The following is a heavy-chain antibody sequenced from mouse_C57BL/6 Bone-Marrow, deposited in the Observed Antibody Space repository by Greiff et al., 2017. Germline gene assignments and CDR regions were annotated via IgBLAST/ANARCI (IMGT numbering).Heavy chain of an antibody. Sequence: EVMLVESGAELVRPGASVKLSCTASGFNIKDDYMHWVKQRPEQGLEWIGWIDPENGDTEYASKFQGKATITADTSSNTAYLQLSSLTSEDTAVYYCTTYYYGSSYGYAMDYWGQGTSVTVSS. CDR3: TTYYYGSSYGYAMDY. D-gene: IGHD1-1*01. CDR1: GFNIKDDY. J-gene: IGHJ4*01. CDR2: IDPENGDT. V-gene: IGHV14-4*01.